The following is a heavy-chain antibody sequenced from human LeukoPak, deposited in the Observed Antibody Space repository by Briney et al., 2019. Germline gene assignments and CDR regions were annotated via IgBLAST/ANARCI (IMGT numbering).Heavy chain of an antibody. CDR1: GFSLSTSGVG. CDR3: ARDLNYDYVWGSYRLFDI. V-gene: IGHV2-5*02. D-gene: IGHD3-16*02. CDR2: IYWDDDK. Sequence: SGPTLVNPTQTLTLTCTFSGFSLSTSGVGVGWIRQPPGKALEWLALIYWDDDKRYSPSLKSRLTITKDTSKNQVVLTMTNMDPMDTATYYCARDLNYDYVWGSYRLFDIWGQGTMVTVSS. J-gene: IGHJ3*02.